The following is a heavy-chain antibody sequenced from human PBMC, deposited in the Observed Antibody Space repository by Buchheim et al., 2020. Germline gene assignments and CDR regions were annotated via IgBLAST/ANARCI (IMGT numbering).Heavy chain of an antibody. J-gene: IGHJ3*01. V-gene: IGHV3-23*01. Sequence: DVQLLESGGDLVQPGGSLRLSCTASRFTFSNYAMTWVRQAPGKGLEWVSTISHSGFGAYYADSVKGRFTLSRDNSKNTLFLPMNSLRAEDTAIYYCAKDVASARNAIDAYDVWGQGT. D-gene: IGHD1-14*01. CDR1: RFTFSNYA. CDR2: ISHSGFGA. CDR3: AKDVASARNAIDAYDV.